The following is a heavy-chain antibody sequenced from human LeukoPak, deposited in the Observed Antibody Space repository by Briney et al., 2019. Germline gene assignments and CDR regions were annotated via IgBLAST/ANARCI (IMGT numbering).Heavy chain of an antibody. Sequence: PGGSLRLSCAASGFTFSSYWMSWVRQAPGKGLEWVANIKQDGSEKYYVDSVKGRFTISRDNAKNSLYLQMNSLRAEDTAVYYCARALWFGELLFFDSWGQGTLVTVSS. CDR2: IKQDGSEK. CDR1: GFTFSSYW. D-gene: IGHD3-10*01. CDR3: ARALWFGELLFFDS. J-gene: IGHJ4*02. V-gene: IGHV3-7*01.